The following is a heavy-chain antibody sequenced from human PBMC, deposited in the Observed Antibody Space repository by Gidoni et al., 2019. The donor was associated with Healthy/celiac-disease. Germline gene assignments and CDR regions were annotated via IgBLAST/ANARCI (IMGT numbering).Heavy chain of an antibody. CDR3: VKDRWFFRFGELYRNGMDV. J-gene: IGHJ6*02. CDR1: GFTFSSSA. D-gene: IGHD3-10*01. CDR2: ISINGGST. V-gene: IGHV3-64D*09. Sequence: EVQLVESGGGLVQPGGSLRLSCSASGFTFSSSAMHWVRQAPGKGLEYVSAISINGGSTYYEDSVKGRVTSSIDNSKNTLYLQMSSLRAEDTAVYYCVKDRWFFRFGELYRNGMDVWGQGTTVTVSS.